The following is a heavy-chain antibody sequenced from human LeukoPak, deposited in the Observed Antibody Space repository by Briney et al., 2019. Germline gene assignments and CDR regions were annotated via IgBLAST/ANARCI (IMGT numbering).Heavy chain of an antibody. CDR2: IYTSGRT. CDR1: GGSISSGTYY. CDR3: ARVPGYCSGGSCYYYYDMDV. V-gene: IGHV4-61*09. J-gene: IGHJ6*02. Sequence: SQTLSLTCTVSGGSISSGTYYSRSVRHPARKGLEWVGHIYTSGRTNYNPSLKSRATISVDTSKNQFSLKLSSVTAADTAVYYCARVPGYCSGGSCYYYYDMDVWGQGTTVTVSS. D-gene: IGHD2-15*01.